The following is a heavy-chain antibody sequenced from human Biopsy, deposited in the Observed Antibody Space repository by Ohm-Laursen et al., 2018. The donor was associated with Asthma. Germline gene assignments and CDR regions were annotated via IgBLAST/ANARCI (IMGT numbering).Heavy chain of an antibody. D-gene: IGHD3-3*02. CDR1: GFTFSSFG. CDR3: ARTFHFWSPYHAEHYQL. Sequence: GSLRLSCAAPGFTFSSFGMHWVRQAPGKGLEWVANIKHDGTEKNHVDSLKGRFTISRDNAKNSLYLQMNSLRVEDTAVYYCARTFHFWSPYHAEHYQLWGQGTLVTVSS. CDR2: IKHDGTEK. V-gene: IGHV3-7*01. J-gene: IGHJ1*01.